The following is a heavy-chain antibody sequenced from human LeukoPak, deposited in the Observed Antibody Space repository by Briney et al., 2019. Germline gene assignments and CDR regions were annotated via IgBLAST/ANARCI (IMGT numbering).Heavy chain of an antibody. CDR1: GYTFTMYQ. V-gene: IGHV1-46*01. CDR2: INPSDGAT. Sequence: GASVKVSCKASGYTFTMYQIHWVRQAPGQGLEWMGMINPSDGATTYAQRFQGRVTLIRDMSTTTVCMDLHSLRFEDTAVYVCAREQRGGLSGNLGGLFASYYTYYYMDVWGRGTTVTVSS. CDR3: AREQRGGLSGNLGGLFASYYTYYYMDV. D-gene: IGHD1-26*01. J-gene: IGHJ6*03.